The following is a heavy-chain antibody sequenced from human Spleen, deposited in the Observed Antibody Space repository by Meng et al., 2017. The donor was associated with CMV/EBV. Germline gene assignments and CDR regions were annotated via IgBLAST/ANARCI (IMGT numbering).Heavy chain of an antibody. D-gene: IGHD2-21*01. V-gene: IGHV3-30-3*01. CDR2: ISYDGTDQ. CDR3: ARDREIVVVIGASLY. J-gene: IGHJ4*02. CDR1: GFTFRTHS. Sequence: GESLKISCKVSGFTFRTHSMHWVCQAPGKGLEWVALISYDGTDQKYADSVRGRLSVSRDNPKNTLDLHMTSLRSEDTAVYYCARDREIVVVIGASLYWGQGTLVTVSS.